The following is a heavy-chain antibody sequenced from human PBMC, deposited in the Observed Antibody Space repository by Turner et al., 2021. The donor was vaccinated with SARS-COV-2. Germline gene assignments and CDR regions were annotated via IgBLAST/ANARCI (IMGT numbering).Heavy chain of an antibody. J-gene: IGHJ4*02. Sequence: QITLKESGPPLVKPTQTLTLTCTFSGFSLSISGLGVGWIRQPPGKSLEWLALIYWDDDNRYSPSLRSRLTITKDTSKNQVVLTVTNMDPADTATYYCARTLDSGWYQGQFYFDYWGQGTLVTVSS. CDR2: IYWDDDN. V-gene: IGHV2-5*02. CDR3: ARTLDSGWYQGQFYFDY. D-gene: IGHD6-19*01. CDR1: GFSLSISGLG.